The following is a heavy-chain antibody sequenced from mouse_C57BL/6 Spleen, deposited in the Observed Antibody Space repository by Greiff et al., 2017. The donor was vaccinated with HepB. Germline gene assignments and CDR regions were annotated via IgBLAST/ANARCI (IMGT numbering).Heavy chain of an antibody. D-gene: IGHD2-2*01. J-gene: IGHJ4*01. CDR2: ISDGGSYT. CDR3: ARDGSSVYYYAMDY. V-gene: IGHV5-4*01. CDR1: GFTFSSYA. Sequence: EVKLVESGGGLVKPGGSLKLSCAASGFTFSSYAMSWVRQTPEKGLEWVATISDGGSYTYYPDNVKGRFTISRDNAKNNLYLQMSHLKSEDTAMYYCARDGSSVYYYAMDYWGQGTSVTVSS.